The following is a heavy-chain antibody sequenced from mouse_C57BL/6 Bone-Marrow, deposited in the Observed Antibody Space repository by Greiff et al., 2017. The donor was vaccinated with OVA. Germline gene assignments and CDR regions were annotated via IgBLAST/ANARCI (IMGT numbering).Heavy chain of an antibody. Sequence: EVMLVESEGGLVQPGSSMKLSCTASGFTFSDYYMAWVRQVPEKGLEWVANINYDGSSTYYLDSLKSRFIISRDNAKNILYLQMSSLKSEDTATYYCARDLHYYGSSLYAMDYWGQGTSVTVSS. V-gene: IGHV5-16*01. D-gene: IGHD1-1*01. J-gene: IGHJ4*01. CDR3: ARDLHYYGSSLYAMDY. CDR2: INYDGSST. CDR1: GFTFSDYY.